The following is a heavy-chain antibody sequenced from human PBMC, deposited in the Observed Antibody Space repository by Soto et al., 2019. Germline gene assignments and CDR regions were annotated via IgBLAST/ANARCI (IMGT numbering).Heavy chain of an antibody. D-gene: IGHD3-22*01. CDR1: GFTFSIYD. J-gene: IGHJ5*02. CDR3: ARAGYDSSGYYYLS. Sequence: GGSLRLSCAASGFTFSIYDMHWVRQATGKGLEWVSAIGTAGDTYYPGSVKGRFTISRENAKNSLYLQMNSLRAGDTAVYYCARAGYDSSGYYYLSWGQGTLVTISS. CDR2: IGTAGDT. V-gene: IGHV3-13*01.